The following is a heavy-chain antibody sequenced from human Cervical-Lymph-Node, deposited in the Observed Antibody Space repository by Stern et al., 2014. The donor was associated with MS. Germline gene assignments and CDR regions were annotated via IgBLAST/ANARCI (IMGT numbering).Heavy chain of an antibody. CDR3: ARAYYYDSSGYRPYYFDY. D-gene: IGHD3-22*01. Sequence: QLQQWGAGLLKPSETLSLTCAVYGGSFSGYYWSWIRQPPGKGLEWIGEINHSGSTNYNPSLKSRVTISVDTSKTQFSLKLSSVTAADTAVYYCARAYYYDSSGYRPYYFDYWGQGTLVTVSS. J-gene: IGHJ4*02. CDR1: GGSFSGYY. CDR2: INHSGST. V-gene: IGHV4-34*01.